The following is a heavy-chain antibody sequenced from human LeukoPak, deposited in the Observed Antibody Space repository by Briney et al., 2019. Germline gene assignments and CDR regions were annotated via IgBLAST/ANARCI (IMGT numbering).Heavy chain of an antibody. Sequence: PGGSLRLSCAASGFTFSYYAMHWVRQTAGKGLEFVSGISSNGGSTYYADSLKGRFTISRDNSNNTLYLQMSSLRAEDTAVYYCVKGPTYDSSPYYFDYWGQGTLVTVSS. CDR3: VKGPTYDSSPYYFDY. V-gene: IGHV3-64D*09. D-gene: IGHD3-22*01. CDR1: GFTFSYYA. CDR2: ISSNGGST. J-gene: IGHJ4*02.